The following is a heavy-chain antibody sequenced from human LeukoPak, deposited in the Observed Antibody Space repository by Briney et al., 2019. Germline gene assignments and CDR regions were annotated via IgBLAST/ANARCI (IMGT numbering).Heavy chain of an antibody. CDR2: IYYSGST. Sequence: SETLSLTCTVSGGSISSSSYYWGWIRQPPGKGLEWIGSIYYSGSTYYNPSLKSRVTISVDTSKNQFSLKLSSVTAADTAVYYCARGTDFWSGYDDAFDIWGQGTMVTVSS. D-gene: IGHD3-3*01. J-gene: IGHJ3*02. CDR3: ARGTDFWSGYDDAFDI. CDR1: GGSISSSSYY. V-gene: IGHV4-39*07.